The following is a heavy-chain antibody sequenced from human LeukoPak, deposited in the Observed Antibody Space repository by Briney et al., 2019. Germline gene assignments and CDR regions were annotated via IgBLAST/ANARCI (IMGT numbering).Heavy chain of an antibody. CDR3: ARAGIAARTFDY. CDR1: GYTFTSYY. Sequence: ASVKVSCKASGYTFTSYYMHWVRQVPGQGLEWMGIINPSGGSTSYAQKFQGRVTMTRDTSTSTVYMELSSLRSEDTAVYYCARAGIAARTFDYWGQGTLVTVSS. J-gene: IGHJ4*02. CDR2: INPSGGST. V-gene: IGHV1-46*01. D-gene: IGHD6-6*01.